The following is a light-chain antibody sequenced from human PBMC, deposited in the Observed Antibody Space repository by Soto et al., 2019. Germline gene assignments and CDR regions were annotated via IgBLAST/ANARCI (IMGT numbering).Light chain of an antibody. V-gene: IGKV3-15*01. CDR1: QSRTSN. CDR3: KQYNRWPRMLS. Sequence: EIILTQSPATWYVSPGERATLSGRASQSRTSNLAGYQQRPGQAPRLLIDHTSTKATAIAATFTGRGYGTECSLTIDSLQSEDFAVYYCKQYNRWPRMLSVGGGTRV. J-gene: IGKJ4*01. CDR2: HTS.